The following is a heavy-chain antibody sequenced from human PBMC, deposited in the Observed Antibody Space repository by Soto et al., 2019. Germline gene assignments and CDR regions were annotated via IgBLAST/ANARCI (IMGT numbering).Heavy chain of an antibody. Sequence: GGSLRLSCEGSGFTFSDYFMHWVHQALGKGLEWVAVIWSDGSNRYYADSVKGRFTSFRDDSKNTVYLQMNSLRVEDTAVYYCARDDLDTTGHVLDIWGQGTMVTVSS. CDR2: IWSDGSNR. CDR3: ARDDLDTTGHVLDI. CDR1: GFTFSDYF. J-gene: IGHJ3*02. D-gene: IGHD4-17*01. V-gene: IGHV3-33*01.